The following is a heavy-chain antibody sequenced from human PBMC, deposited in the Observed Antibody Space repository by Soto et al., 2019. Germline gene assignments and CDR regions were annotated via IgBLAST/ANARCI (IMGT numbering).Heavy chain of an antibody. CDR2: INHSGST. V-gene: IGHV4-34*01. Sequence: QVQLQQWGAGLLKPSETLSLTCAVYGGSFSGYYWSWIRQPPGKGLEWIGEINHSGSTNYNPSLKSRVTISVDTSKNQFSLKLSSVTAADTAVYYCARAWYYYGSGSLGYWGQGTLVTVSS. CDR3: ARAWYYYGSGSLGY. D-gene: IGHD3-10*01. CDR1: GGSFSGYY. J-gene: IGHJ4*02.